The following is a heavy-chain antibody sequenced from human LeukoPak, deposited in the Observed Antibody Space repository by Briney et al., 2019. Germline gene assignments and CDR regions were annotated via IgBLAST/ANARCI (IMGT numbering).Heavy chain of an antibody. CDR1: GYTLTELS. CDR2: FDPEDGET. CDR3: ARPGHPDMVRGDPFDY. J-gene: IGHJ4*02. D-gene: IGHD3-10*01. Sequence: ASVKVSCKVSGYTLTELSMHWVRQAPGKGLEWMGGFDPEDGETIYAQKFQGRVTMTEDTSTDTAYMELSSLRSEDTAVYYCARPGHPDMVRGDPFDYWGQGTLVTVSS. V-gene: IGHV1-24*01.